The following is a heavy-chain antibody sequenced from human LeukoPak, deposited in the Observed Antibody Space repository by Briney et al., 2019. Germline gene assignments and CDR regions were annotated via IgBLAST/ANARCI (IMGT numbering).Heavy chain of an antibody. CDR2: INAGNGNT. Sequence: GASVKVSCKASGYTFINFAINWGRQAPGQRPEWMGWINAGNGNTKYSQKFQGRVTITRDTSASTAYMELSGLTSEDTAVYYSARGPRAAADDYWGQGTLVTVSS. CDR1: GYTFINFA. CDR3: ARGPRAAADDY. D-gene: IGHD6-13*01. J-gene: IGHJ4*02. V-gene: IGHV1-3*01.